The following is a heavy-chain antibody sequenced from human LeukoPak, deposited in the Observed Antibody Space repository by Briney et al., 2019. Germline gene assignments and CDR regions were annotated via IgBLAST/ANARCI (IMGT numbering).Heavy chain of an antibody. Sequence: GGSLRLSCVASGFTFSSYWMHWVRQDPRKGLVWVSRINGDGRNINYADSVRGRFTISRDNAKTSLYLQMDSLRAEDTAVYYCARGRFNYDDSGYSSFYHWGQGTLVIVSS. CDR1: GFTFSSYW. D-gene: IGHD3-22*01. J-gene: IGHJ4*02. CDR3: ARGRFNYDDSGYSSFYH. CDR2: INGDGRNI. V-gene: IGHV3-74*01.